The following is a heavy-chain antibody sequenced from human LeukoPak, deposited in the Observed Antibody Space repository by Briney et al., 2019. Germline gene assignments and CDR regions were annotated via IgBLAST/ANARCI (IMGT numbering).Heavy chain of an antibody. CDR2: IYYSGST. Sequence: SETLSLTCIVSGGSISSYYWSWIRQPPGKGLEWIGYIYYSGSTNYNPSLKSRVTISVDTSKNQFSLKLSFVTAPDTAVYYCAXXXXXXGAAAGGFDYWGQGTLVTVSS. D-gene: IGHD6-13*01. V-gene: IGHV4-59*01. CDR1: GGSISSYY. CDR3: AXXXXXXGAAAGGFDY. J-gene: IGHJ4*02.